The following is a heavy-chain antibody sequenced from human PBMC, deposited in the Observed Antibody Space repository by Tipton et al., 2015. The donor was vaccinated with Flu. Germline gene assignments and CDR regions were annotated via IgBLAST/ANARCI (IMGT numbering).Heavy chain of an antibody. J-gene: IGHJ4*02. V-gene: IGHV3-23*01. CDR2: ISGSGGST. CDR3: AKVSHGGYYYDSSGTGYYFDY. CDR1: GFTFSSYA. D-gene: IGHD3-22*01. Sequence: SLRLSCAASGFTFSSYAMSWVRQAPGKGLEWVSAISGSGGSTYYADSVKGRFTISRDNSKNTLYLQMNSLRAEDTAVYYCAKVSHGGYYYDSSGTGYYFDYWGQGTLVTVSS.